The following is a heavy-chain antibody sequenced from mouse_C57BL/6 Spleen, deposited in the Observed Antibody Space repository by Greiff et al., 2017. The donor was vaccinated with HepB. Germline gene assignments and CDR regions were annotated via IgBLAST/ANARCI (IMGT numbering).Heavy chain of an antibody. V-gene: IGHV1-22*01. CDR3: ARGLLRYWYFDV. D-gene: IGHD2-3*01. J-gene: IGHJ1*03. CDR2: INPNNGGT. CDR1: GYTFTDYN. Sequence: VQLQQSGPELVKPGASVKMSCKASGYTFTDYNMHWVKQSHGKSLEWIGYINPNNGGTSYNQKFKGKATLTVNKSSSTAYMHLRRLTSEESAVYYCARGLLRYWYFDVWGTGTTVTVSS.